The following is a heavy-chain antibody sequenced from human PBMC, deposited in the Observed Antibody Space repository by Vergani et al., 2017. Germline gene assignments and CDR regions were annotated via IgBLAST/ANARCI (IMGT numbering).Heavy chain of an antibody. J-gene: IGHJ5*02. CDR3: ARVYRNWFDP. CDR1: GGSISSYY. V-gene: IGHV4-59*08. Sequence: QVQLQESGPGLVKPSETLSLTCTVSGGSISSYYWSWIRQPPGKGLEWIGYIYYSGSTNYNPSLKSRVTISVDTSKNQFSLKLSSVTAADTAVYYCARVYRNWFDPWGQGTLVTVSS. D-gene: IGHD3-16*02. CDR2: IYYSGST.